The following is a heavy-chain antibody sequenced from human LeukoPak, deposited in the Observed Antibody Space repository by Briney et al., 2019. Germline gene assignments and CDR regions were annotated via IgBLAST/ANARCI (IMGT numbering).Heavy chain of an antibody. Sequence: GGSLRLSCAASGFTFRDYTMNWVRQAPGKGLEWVAVISYDGSNKYYADSVKGRFTISRDNSKNTLYLQMNSLRAEDTAVYYRAKISSSWSSFDYWGQGTLVTVSS. CDR1: GFTFRDYT. J-gene: IGHJ4*02. D-gene: IGHD6-13*01. CDR2: ISYDGSNK. CDR3: AKISSSWSSFDY. V-gene: IGHV3-30*18.